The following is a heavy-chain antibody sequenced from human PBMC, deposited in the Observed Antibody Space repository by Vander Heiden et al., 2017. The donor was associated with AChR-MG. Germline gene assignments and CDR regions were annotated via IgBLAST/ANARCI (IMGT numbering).Heavy chain of an antibody. V-gene: IGHV3-9*01. CDR2: ISWNSGSI. D-gene: IGHD1-26*01. CDR1: GFTFDDYA. Sequence: EVQLVESGGGLVQPVRSLRLSCAASGFTFDDYAMHWVRQAPGKGLEWVSGISWNSGSIGYADSVKGRFTISRDNAKNSLYLQMNSLRAEDTALYYCAKDMGFSGSYRFDYWGQGTLVTVSS. CDR3: AKDMGFSGSYRFDY. J-gene: IGHJ4*02.